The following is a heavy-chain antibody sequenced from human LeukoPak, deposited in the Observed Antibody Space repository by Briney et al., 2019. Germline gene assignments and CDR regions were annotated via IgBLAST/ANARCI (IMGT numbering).Heavy chain of an antibody. CDR1: GFTVDSNY. V-gene: IGHV3-21*01. D-gene: IGHD5-18*01. J-gene: IGHJ4*02. CDR3: ARVNGYSYGYSDY. Sequence: AGGSLRLPCAASGFTVDSNYLSWVRQAPGKGLEWVSSISSSSSYIYYADSVKGRFTISRDNAKNSLYLQMNSLRAEDTAVYYCARVNGYSYGYSDYWGQGTLVTVSS. CDR2: ISSSSSYI.